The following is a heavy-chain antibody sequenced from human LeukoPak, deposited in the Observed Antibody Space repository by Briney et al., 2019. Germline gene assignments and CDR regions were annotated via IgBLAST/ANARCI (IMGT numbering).Heavy chain of an antibody. J-gene: IGHJ4*02. CDR3: ACRRWKTSAVDY. D-gene: IGHD4-23*01. CDR2: IRYDGRNK. CDR1: GFTFSTYG. Sequence: GGSLRLSCAASGFTFSTYGMHWVRHAPGKGLEGVAFIRYDGRNKYYADSVKGRFTISRDNAKNSLYLQMNSLRAEDTAVYFCACRRWKTSAVDYWGQGTLVTVSS. V-gene: IGHV3-30*02.